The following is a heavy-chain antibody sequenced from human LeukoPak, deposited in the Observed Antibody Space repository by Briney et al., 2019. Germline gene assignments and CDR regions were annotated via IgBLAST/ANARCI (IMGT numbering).Heavy chain of an antibody. Sequence: GGSLRLSCAASGFTFDDYAVHWVRQAPGKGLEWVSGITWNGGSIGYADSVKGRFTISRDNARNSLYLQMNSLRVEDTAVYYCLRGDRRDYWGQGTLVTVSS. D-gene: IGHD3-10*01. J-gene: IGHJ4*02. CDR3: LRGDRRDY. CDR2: ITWNGGSI. V-gene: IGHV3-9*01. CDR1: GFTFDDYA.